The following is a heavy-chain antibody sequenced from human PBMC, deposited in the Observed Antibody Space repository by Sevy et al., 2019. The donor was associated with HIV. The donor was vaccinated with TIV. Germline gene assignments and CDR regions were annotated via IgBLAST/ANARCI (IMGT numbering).Heavy chain of an antibody. CDR3: ARVPYYDFWSGYLYLDY. J-gene: IGHJ4*02. V-gene: IGHV4-31*03. CDR1: GGSISSGGYY. D-gene: IGHD3-3*01. CDR2: IYYSGST. Sequence: SETLSLTCTVSGGSISSGGYYWSWIRQHPGKGLEWIGYIYYSGSTYYNPSLKSRVTISVDTSKNQFSLKLSSVTAADTAVYYCARVPYYDFWSGYLYLDYWGQGTLVTVSS.